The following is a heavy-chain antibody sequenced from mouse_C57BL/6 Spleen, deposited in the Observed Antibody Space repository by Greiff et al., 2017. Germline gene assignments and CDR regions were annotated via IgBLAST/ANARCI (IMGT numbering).Heavy chain of an antibody. CDR2: INPSNGGT. Sequence: QVQLQQPGTELVKPGASVKLSCKASGYTFTSYWMHWVKQRPGQGLAWIGNINPSNGGTNYNEKFKSKATLPVDKSSSTAYMQLSSLTSEDSAVYYCARGDYRRYFDYWGQGTTLTVSS. CDR3: ARGDYRRYFDY. CDR1: GYTFTSYW. V-gene: IGHV1-53*01. J-gene: IGHJ2*01. D-gene: IGHD2-4*01.